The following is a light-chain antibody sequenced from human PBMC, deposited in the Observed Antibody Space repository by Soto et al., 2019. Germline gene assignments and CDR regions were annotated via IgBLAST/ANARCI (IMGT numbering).Light chain of an antibody. Sequence: QSVLTQPPSVSAAPGQKVTISCSGSSSNIGNNYVFWYQQLPGTAPKLLIYDNDKRPSGIPDRFSGSKSGTSATLGITGLQTGDEADYYCATWDRGLSVWVFGGGTKRTVL. CDR3: ATWDRGLSVWV. CDR1: SSNIGNNY. V-gene: IGLV1-51*01. J-gene: IGLJ3*02. CDR2: DND.